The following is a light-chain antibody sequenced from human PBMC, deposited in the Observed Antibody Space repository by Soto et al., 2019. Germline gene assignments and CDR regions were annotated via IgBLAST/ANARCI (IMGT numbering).Light chain of an antibody. CDR2: AAS. Sequence: DIQMTQSPSSLSPSVGDRVTITCRASQGISNYLAWYQQKPGKVPKLLIYAASTLQSGVPSRFSGSGSGTDFTLTISSLQPEDGATYYCQKYNSAPLTFGGGTKVEIK. V-gene: IGKV1-27*01. CDR1: QGISNY. J-gene: IGKJ4*01. CDR3: QKYNSAPLT.